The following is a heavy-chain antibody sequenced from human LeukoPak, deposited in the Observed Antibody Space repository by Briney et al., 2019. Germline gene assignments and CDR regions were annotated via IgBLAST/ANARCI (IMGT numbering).Heavy chain of an antibody. J-gene: IGHJ3*02. CDR3: ARGSSDCGGDCYGAFDI. CDR1: RGSISSGDYY. Sequence: PSQTLSLTRTVSRGSISSGDYYWSWIHKPPRNDQHWIVDIYYSGSTYYNPSLKSRVTISVDTSKNQFSLKLSSVTAADTAVYYCARGSSDCGGDCYGAFDIWGQGTMVTVSS. V-gene: IGHV4-30-4*01. CDR2: IYYSGST. D-gene: IGHD2-21*02.